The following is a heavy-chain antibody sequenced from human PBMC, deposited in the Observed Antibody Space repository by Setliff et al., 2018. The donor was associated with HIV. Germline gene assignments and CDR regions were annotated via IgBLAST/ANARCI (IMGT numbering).Heavy chain of an antibody. CDR3: ARDAPGYSHVLDF. V-gene: IGHV3-23*01. CDR1: GFTFSSYS. Sequence: GGSLRLSCAASGFTFSSYSMNWVRQSPGKGLEWVSTISGYGGSTYYAGSVKGRFTISRDNSKNKLYLQMNSLRAEDTALYFCARDAPGYSHVLDFWGQGTQVTVSS. D-gene: IGHD5-18*01. J-gene: IGHJ4*02. CDR2: ISGYGGST.